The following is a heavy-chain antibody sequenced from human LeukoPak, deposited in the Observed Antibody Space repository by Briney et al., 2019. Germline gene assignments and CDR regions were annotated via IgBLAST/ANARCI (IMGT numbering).Heavy chain of an antibody. J-gene: IGHJ4*02. CDR3: ARGGDVVVPAATHFHY. CDR1: GFTFSSYG. V-gene: IGHV3-33*01. D-gene: IGHD2-2*01. Sequence: GGSLRLSCAASGFTFSSYGMHWVGQAPGKGLEWVAVIWYDGSNKYYADSVRGGFTISRENCKNTLYLQMNSLRPEDTAVYYCARGGDVVVPAATHFHYWGQGHLVTVPS. CDR2: IWYDGSNK.